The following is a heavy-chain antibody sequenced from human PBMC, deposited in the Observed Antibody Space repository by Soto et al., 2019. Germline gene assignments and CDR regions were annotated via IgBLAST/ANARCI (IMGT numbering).Heavy chain of an antibody. Sequence: QVQLVQSGAEVKKPGASVKVAFKACGITYTTFAIHWVRRAPGQGLEWTGWINTGNGNTRYSQRFQGRVTLTTDTSASTAYMDLSSLTSEDTAVYYCARAISGYVTWGQGTLITVSS. J-gene: IGHJ5*02. V-gene: IGHV1-3*04. D-gene: IGHD5-12*01. CDR3: ARAISGYVT. CDR2: INTGNGNT. CDR1: GITYTTFA.